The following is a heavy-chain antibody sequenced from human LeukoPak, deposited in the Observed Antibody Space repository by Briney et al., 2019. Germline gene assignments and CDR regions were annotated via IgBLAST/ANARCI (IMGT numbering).Heavy chain of an antibody. CDR3: ARGRRDGYNVDY. D-gene: IGHD5-24*01. V-gene: IGHV4-59*08. Sequence: SETLSLTCTVSGGSISSYYWSWIRQPPGKGLEWIGYIYYSGGTNYNPSLKNRVTISVDTSKNQFSLKLSSVTAADTAVYYCARGRRDGYNVDYWGQGTLVTVSS. J-gene: IGHJ4*02. CDR1: GGSISSYY. CDR2: IYYSGGT.